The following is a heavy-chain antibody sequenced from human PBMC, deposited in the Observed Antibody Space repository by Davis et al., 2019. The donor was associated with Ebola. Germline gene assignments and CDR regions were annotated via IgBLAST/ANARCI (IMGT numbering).Heavy chain of an antibody. D-gene: IGHD2-2*01. CDR1: GFTFSSYA. Sequence: GESLKISCAASGFTFSSYAMHWVCQAPGKGLEWVAVISYDGSNKYYADSVKGRFTISRDNSKNTLYLQMNSLRAEDTAVYYCARTKPAGRYCSSTSCSQYYYGMDVWGQGTTVTVSS. CDR3: ARTKPAGRYCSSTSCSQYYYGMDV. V-gene: IGHV3-30-3*01. CDR2: ISYDGSNK. J-gene: IGHJ6*02.